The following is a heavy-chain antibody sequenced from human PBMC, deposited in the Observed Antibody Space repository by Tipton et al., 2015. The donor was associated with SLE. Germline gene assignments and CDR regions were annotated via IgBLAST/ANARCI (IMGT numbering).Heavy chain of an antibody. CDR3: YSGYGVEVFDY. J-gene: IGHJ4*02. Sequence: TLSLTCAVYGGSFSGYYWSWIRQPPGKGLEWIGEINHSGRTNYNPSLKSRVTISVDTSKNQFSLKLSSVTAADTAVYYPYSGYGVEVFDYWGQGTLVTVSS. V-gene: IGHV4-34*03. CDR1: GGSFSGYY. CDR2: INHSGRT. D-gene: IGHD5-12*01.